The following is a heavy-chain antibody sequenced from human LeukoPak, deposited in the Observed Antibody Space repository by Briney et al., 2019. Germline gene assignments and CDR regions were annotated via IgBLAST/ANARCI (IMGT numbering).Heavy chain of an antibody. V-gene: IGHV4-4*02. J-gene: IGHJ3*02. Sequence: SETLSLTCAVSGGSISSSNWWGWGRQPPGKGLEWIGEIYHRGSTNYNPSLKSRVTISVDKSKNQFSLKLSSVTAADTAVYYCAGVVSSRPYYYDSSGYYFAFDIWGQGTMVTVSS. CDR1: GGSISSSNW. CDR3: AGVVSSRPYYYDSSGYYFAFDI. D-gene: IGHD3-22*01. CDR2: IYHRGST.